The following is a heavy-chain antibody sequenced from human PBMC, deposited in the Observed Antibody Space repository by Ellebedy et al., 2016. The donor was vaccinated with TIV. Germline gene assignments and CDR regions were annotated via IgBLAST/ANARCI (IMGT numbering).Heavy chain of an antibody. J-gene: IGHJ1*01. Sequence: GGSLRLSXAASGFTFSSYGMHWVRQAPGKGLEWVAVISYDGSNKYYADSVKGRFTISRDNSKNTLYLQMNSLRAEDTAVYYCAKDLGHEYFQHWGQGTLVTVSS. CDR1: GFTFSSYG. CDR3: AKDLGHEYFQH. CDR2: ISYDGSNK. D-gene: IGHD3-16*01. V-gene: IGHV3-30*18.